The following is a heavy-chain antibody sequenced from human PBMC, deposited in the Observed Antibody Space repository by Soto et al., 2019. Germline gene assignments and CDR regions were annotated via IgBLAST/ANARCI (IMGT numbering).Heavy chain of an antibody. CDR3: ARRPYGDYGDYFDY. CDR2: IKQDGSEK. D-gene: IGHD4-17*01. V-gene: IGHV3-7*01. J-gene: IGHJ4*02. Sequence: EVPLVESGGSLVQPGGSLRLSCAASGFTFSSFWMSWVRQAPGKGLEWVANIKQDGSEKYYVDSVRGRFSISRDNAKNSLFLQMNSLRAEATAVYYCARRPYGDYGDYFDYWGQGTLVTVSS. CDR1: GFTFSSFW.